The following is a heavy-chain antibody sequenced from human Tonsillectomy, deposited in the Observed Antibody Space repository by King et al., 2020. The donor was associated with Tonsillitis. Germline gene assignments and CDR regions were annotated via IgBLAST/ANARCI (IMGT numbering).Heavy chain of an antibody. D-gene: IGHD3-16*02. CDR3: ARDRGTWGVIVYYFDY. V-gene: IGHV1-46*01. J-gene: IGHJ4*02. Sequence: VQLVESGAEVKKPGASVKVSCKASGYTFTSYYMHWVRQAPGQGLEWMGILSPSGGSTSYAQKFQGRVTMTRDTSTSTVYMELSRLRSEDTAVHYCARDRGTWGVIVYYFDYWGQGTLVTVSS. CDR2: LSPSGGST. CDR1: GYTFTSYY.